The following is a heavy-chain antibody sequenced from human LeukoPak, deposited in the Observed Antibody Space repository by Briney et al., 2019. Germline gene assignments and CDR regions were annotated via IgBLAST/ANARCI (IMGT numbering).Heavy chain of an antibody. D-gene: IGHD4-17*01. J-gene: IGHJ6*04. CDR3: ARGMGDYVYYYYGMDV. CDR2: ISSSSSYI. V-gene: IGHV3-21*01. CDR1: GFTFSSYS. Sequence: GGSLRLSCAASGFTFSSYSMNWVRQAQGKGLEWVSSISSSSSYIYYADSVKGRFTISRDNAKNSLYLQMNSLRAEDTAVYYCARGMGDYVYYYYGMDVWGKGTTVTVSS.